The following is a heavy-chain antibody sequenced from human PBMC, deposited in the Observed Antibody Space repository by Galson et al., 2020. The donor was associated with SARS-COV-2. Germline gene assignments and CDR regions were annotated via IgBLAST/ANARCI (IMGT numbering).Heavy chain of an antibody. CDR3: ARDLGRTTLNDAFDI. CDR2: INTNTGNP. V-gene: IGHV7-4-1*02. Sequence: GESLKISCKASGYTFTSYAMNWVRQAPGQGLEWMGWINTNTGNPTYAQGFTGRFVFSLDTSVSTAYLQISSLKAEDTAVYYCARDLGRTTLNDAFDIWGQGTMVTVSS. D-gene: IGHD1-7*01. CDR1: GYTFTSYA. J-gene: IGHJ3*02.